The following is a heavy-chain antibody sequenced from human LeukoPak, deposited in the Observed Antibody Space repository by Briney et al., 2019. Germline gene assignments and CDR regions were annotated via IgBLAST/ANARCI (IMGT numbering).Heavy chain of an antibody. CDR2: ISSTSSYI. CDR1: GFTFNTYS. D-gene: IGHD6-19*01. V-gene: IGHV3-21*01. Sequence: GGSLRLSCAASGFTFNTYSMNWVRQAPGEGLEWVSSISSTSSYIYYADSVKGRFTISRDNAKNSLYLQMNSLRAEDTAVYYCAKVQQWLTGYFDYWGQGTLVTVSS. CDR3: AKVQQWLTGYFDY. J-gene: IGHJ4*02.